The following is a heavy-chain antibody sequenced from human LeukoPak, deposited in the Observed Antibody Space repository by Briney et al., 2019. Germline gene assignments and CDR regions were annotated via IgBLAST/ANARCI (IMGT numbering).Heavy chain of an antibody. CDR3: AKDLSPYGYGYYMDV. Sequence: GGSLRLSCAASGFTFSSYAMHWVRQAPGKGLEWVSSISNSGNSTYYGDSVKGRFTVSRDNSKNTLYLQMNSLRAEDTAIYYCAKDLSPYGYGYYMDVWGKGTTVTVSS. CDR2: ISNSGNST. V-gene: IGHV3-23*01. J-gene: IGHJ6*03. CDR1: GFTFSSYA. D-gene: IGHD5-18*01.